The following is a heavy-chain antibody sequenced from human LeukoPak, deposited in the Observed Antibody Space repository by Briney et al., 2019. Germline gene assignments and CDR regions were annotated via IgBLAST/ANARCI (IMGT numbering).Heavy chain of an antibody. CDR1: GLTVSSNY. CDR2: IYSGGST. V-gene: IGHV3-53*01. D-gene: IGHD3-22*01. CDR3: AKGAYYFRQVVIVPMDV. J-gene: IGHJ6*03. Sequence: GGSLRLSCGVSGLTVSSNYMSWVRQAPGKGLEGVSVIYSGGSTYYAGSVKGRFTISRDNSQNTLYLEMNSLRGEDTAVYYCAKGAYYFRQVVIVPMDVWGKGTTVTVSS.